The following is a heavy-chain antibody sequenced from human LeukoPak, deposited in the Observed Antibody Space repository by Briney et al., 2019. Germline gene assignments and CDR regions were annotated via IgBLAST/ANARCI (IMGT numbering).Heavy chain of an antibody. Sequence: PSETLSLTCAVYGGSFSGYYWSWIRQPPGKGLEWIGEINHSGSTNYNPSLKSRVTISVDTSKNQFSLKLSSVTAADTAVYYCAREFAVAGTWFDPWGQGTLVTVSS. CDR3: AREFAVAGTWFDP. CDR1: GGSFSGYY. D-gene: IGHD6-19*01. CDR2: INHSGST. V-gene: IGHV4-34*01. J-gene: IGHJ5*02.